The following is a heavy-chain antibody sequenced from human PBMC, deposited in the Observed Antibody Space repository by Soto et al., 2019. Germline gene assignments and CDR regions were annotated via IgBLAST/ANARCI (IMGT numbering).Heavy chain of an antibody. CDR1: GGSFSGYY. Sequence: SETLSLTCAVYGGSFSGYYWSWIRQPPGKGLEWIGEINHSGSTNYNPSLESRVTISVDTSKNRFSLKLSSVTAADTAVYYCARGVLLWFGELWDWFDPWGQGTLVTVSS. J-gene: IGHJ5*02. CDR3: ARGVLLWFGELWDWFDP. CDR2: INHSGST. V-gene: IGHV4-34*01. D-gene: IGHD3-10*01.